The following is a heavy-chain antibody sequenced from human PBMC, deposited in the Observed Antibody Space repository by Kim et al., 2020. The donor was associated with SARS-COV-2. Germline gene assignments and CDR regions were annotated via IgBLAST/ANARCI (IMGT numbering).Heavy chain of an antibody. CDR3: ARTKEYYYDSSGSTIFDY. CDR1: GGTFSSYA. J-gene: IGHJ4*02. Sequence: SVKVSCKASGGTFSSYAISWVRQAPGQGLEWMGRIIPILGIANYAQKFQGRVTITADKSTSTAYMELSSLRSEDTAVYYCARTKEYYYDSSGSTIFDYWGQGTLVTVSS. D-gene: IGHD3-22*01. V-gene: IGHV1-69*04. CDR2: IIPILGIA.